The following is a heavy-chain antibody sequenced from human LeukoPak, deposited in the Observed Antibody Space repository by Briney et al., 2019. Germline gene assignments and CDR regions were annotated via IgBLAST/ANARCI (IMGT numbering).Heavy chain of an antibody. V-gene: IGHV1-46*01. CDR2: IIPSGGSA. J-gene: IGHJ3*02. Sequence: ASVKVSCKASGYTFTSYYMHWVRQAPGEGLEWMGIIIPSGGSASYAQKFQGRVTMTRDTSTSTVYMELSSLRSEDTAVYYCARQIYSGYDNDAFDIWGQGTMVTVSS. D-gene: IGHD5-12*01. CDR1: GYTFTSYY. CDR3: ARQIYSGYDNDAFDI.